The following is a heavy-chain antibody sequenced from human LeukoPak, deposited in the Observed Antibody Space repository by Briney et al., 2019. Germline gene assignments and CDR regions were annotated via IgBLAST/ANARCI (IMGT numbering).Heavy chain of an antibody. CDR3: AREGSGRTAYNDGLDV. J-gene: IGHJ3*01. V-gene: IGHV3-53*01. D-gene: IGHD3-10*01. Sequence: GGSLRLSCAASGFTFSSYTMHWIRQAPGKGLEWVSVIRSGGSTVYADSVKGRFTISRDNSKNTLYLQLNSLRAEDTAVYYCAREGSGRTAYNDGLDVWGQGTMVTVSS. CDR1: GFTFSSYT. CDR2: IRSGGST.